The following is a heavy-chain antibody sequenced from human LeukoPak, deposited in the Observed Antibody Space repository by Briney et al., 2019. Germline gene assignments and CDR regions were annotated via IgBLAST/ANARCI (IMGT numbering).Heavy chain of an antibody. CDR2: ISYDGSNK. V-gene: IGHV3-30*04. CDR1: GFTFSSYA. Sequence: PGGSLRLSCAASGFTFSSYAMHWVRQAPGKGLEWVAVISYDGSNKYYADSVKGRFTISRDNSKNTLYLQMNSLRAEDTAVYYCAREHWAFDIWGQGTMVTVSS. CDR3: AREHWAFDI. J-gene: IGHJ3*02.